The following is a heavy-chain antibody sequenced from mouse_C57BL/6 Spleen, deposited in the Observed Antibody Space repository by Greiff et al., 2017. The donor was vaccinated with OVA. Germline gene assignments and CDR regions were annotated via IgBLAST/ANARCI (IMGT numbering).Heavy chain of an antibody. V-gene: IGHV1-81*01. CDR3: ARSYYYGSSCWYFDV. CDR2: IYPRSGNT. J-gene: IGHJ1*03. D-gene: IGHD1-1*01. CDR1: GYTFTSYG. Sequence: QVQLQQSGAELARPGASVKLSCKASGYTFTSYGISWVKQRTGQGLEWIGEIYPRSGNTYYNEKFKGKATLTADQSSSTAYMELRSLTSEDSAVYFCARSYYYGSSCWYFDVWGTGTTVTVSS.